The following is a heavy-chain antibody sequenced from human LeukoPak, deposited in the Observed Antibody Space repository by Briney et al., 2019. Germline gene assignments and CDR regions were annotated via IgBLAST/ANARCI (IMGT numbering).Heavy chain of an antibody. J-gene: IGHJ4*02. CDR3: ARGDDFWSGYSDY. CDR1: GYTFTSYA. V-gene: IGHV7-4-1*02. CDR2: INTNTGNP. Sequence: ASVKVSCKASGYTFTSYAMNFVRQAPGHGLEWMGRINTNTGNPTYAQGFTGRFVFSLDTSVSTAYLQISSLKAEDTAVYYCARGDDFWSGYSDYWGQGTLVTVSS. D-gene: IGHD3-3*01.